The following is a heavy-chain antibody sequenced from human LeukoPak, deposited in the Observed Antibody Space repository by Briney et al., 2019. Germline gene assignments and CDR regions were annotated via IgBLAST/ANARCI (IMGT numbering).Heavy chain of an antibody. CDR2: IYGDDDK. D-gene: IGHD6-13*01. Sequence: ESGPTLVKPTQTLRLTSTFSGFSLSTSGVGVGWIRQPPGKALEWFALIYGDDDKRYSPSLKSRLTITKDPSKNQVVLRMTNMDPADTATYYCAHLEGGFSSDWYFQGFDYWGQGILVTVSS. CDR1: GFSLSTSGVG. J-gene: IGHJ4*02. V-gene: IGHV2-5*02. CDR3: AHLEGGFSSDWYFQGFDY.